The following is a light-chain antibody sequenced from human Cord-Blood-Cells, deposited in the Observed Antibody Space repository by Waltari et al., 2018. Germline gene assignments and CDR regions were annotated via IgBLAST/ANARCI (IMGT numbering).Light chain of an antibody. J-gene: IGLJ3*02. CDR2: DVS. Sequence: QSALTQPASVSGSPGQSTTISCTGTSSDVGGYNYVSWYQQHPGKAPKLMIYDVSKRPSGVSIRFAGSKSGNTASLTISGIQAEDEADYYCSSYTSSSTWVFGGGTKLTVL. V-gene: IGLV2-14*03. CDR1: SSDVGGYNY. CDR3: SSYTSSSTWV.